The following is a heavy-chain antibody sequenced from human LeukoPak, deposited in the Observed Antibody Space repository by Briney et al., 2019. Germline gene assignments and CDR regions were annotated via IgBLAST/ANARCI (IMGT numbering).Heavy chain of an antibody. CDR3: ARAPPYYYDSSGYYTD. CDR2: INPSGGST. J-gene: IGHJ4*02. D-gene: IGHD3-22*01. Sequence: GASVKVSCKASGYTFTSYYMHWVRQAPGQGLEWMGIINPSGGSTSYAQKFQGRVTMTRDTSTSTVYMELSSLRSEDTAMYYCARAPPYYYDSSGYYTDWGQGTLVTVSS. V-gene: IGHV1-46*01. CDR1: GYTFTSYY.